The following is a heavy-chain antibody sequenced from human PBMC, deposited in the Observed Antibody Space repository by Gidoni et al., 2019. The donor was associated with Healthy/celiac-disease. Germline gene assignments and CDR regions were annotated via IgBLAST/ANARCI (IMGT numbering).Heavy chain of an antibody. V-gene: IGHV4-34*01. CDR2: INHSGST. D-gene: IGHD3-10*01. J-gene: IGHJ4*02. Sequence: QVQLQQCGAGLLRHSETLSLTCAVYGGSFSGYYCRWIRQPPGKGLEWIGEINHSGSTNYNPSLKSRVTISVDTSKNQFSLKLSSVTAADTAVYYCARGRPYYYGSGSYYQTGYFDYWGQGTLVTVSS. CDR3: ARGRPYYYGSGSYYQTGYFDY. CDR1: GGSFSGYY.